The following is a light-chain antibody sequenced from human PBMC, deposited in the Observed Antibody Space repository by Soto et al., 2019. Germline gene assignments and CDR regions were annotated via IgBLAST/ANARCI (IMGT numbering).Light chain of an antibody. Sequence: QSALAQPPSASGSPGQSVAISCTGTSSDVGGYNYVSWYQQHPGKAPKLMIYEVNKRPSGVPDRFSGSKSGNTASLTISGLQPEDEADYYCSSYTTSSTVVFGAGTKVIVL. CDR1: SSDVGGYNY. V-gene: IGLV2-8*01. CDR2: EVN. J-gene: IGLJ1*01. CDR3: SSYTTSSTVV.